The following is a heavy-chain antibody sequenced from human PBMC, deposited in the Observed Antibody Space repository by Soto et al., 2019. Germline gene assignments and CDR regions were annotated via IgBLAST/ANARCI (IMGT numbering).Heavy chain of an antibody. CDR1: GGTFSSYA. CDR3: ARDNWNDSDYYYYYGMDV. J-gene: IGHJ6*02. CDR2: IIPIFGTA. V-gene: IGHV1-69*13. D-gene: IGHD1-20*01. Sequence: ASVKVSCKASGGTFSSYAISWVRQAPGQGLEWMGGIIPIFGTANYAQKFQGRVTITADESTSTAYMELSSLRSEDTAVYYCARDNWNDSDYYYYYGMDVWGQGTTVTVSS.